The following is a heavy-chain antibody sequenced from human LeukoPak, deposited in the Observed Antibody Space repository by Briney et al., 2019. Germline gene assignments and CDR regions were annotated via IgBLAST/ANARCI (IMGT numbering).Heavy chain of an antibody. V-gene: IGHV3-23*01. J-gene: IGHJ4*02. D-gene: IGHD6-19*01. CDR1: GFTFSSYA. CDR2: ISGRGGST. Sequence: GVSLRLSCAASGFTFSSYAMSWVRQAPGKGLEWVSAISGRGGSTYYADSVKGRFTVSRDNSKNTLYLQMSSLRAEDTAVYYCAKGCRSSGCRRGAFDYWGQGTLVTVSS. CDR3: AKGCRSSGCRRGAFDY.